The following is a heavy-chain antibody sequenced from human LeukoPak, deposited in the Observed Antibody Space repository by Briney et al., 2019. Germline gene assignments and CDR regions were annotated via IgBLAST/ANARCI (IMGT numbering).Heavy chain of an antibody. D-gene: IGHD4-17*01. V-gene: IGHV3-23*01. J-gene: IGHJ3*02. Sequence: GGPLRLSCAASGFTFSNYAMNWVRQAPGKGLEWVSVIRSSGSGGSTYYADSVKGRFTISRDNAKNSLYLQMNSLRAEDTAVYYCASDWTPDYGDYFESGSHAFDIWGQGTMVTVSS. CDR2: IRSSGSGGST. CDR3: ASDWTPDYGDYFESGSHAFDI. CDR1: GFTFSNYA.